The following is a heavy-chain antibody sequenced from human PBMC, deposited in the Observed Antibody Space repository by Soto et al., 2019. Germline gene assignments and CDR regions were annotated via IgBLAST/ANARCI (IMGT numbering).Heavy chain of an antibody. CDR1: GVTFSSYA. CDR3: AKARPFVTNLDYYYHGMDV. J-gene: IGHJ6*02. D-gene: IGHD2-15*01. Sequence: QVLLVKSGAEVKKPVSSVKVSCKASGVTFSSYAISWVRQAPGQGLEWMGGIIPIFGTANYAQKFQGRVTINEDEATSTDDMELGIVRSEYTALYYSAKARPFVTNLDYYYHGMDVWGQGTTVTESS. V-gene: IGHV1-69*01. CDR2: IIPIFGTA.